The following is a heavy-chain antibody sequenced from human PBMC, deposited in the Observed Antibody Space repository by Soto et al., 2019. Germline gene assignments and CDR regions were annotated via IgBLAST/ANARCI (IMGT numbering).Heavy chain of an antibody. Sequence: EVQLLESGGGLVQPGGSLRLSCAASGFTFSTNSMAWVRQAPGRGPEWVSGISQDGTTHYADSVKGRFTISRDNSRSSVYLQMMALRGEDTAVYYCAKDLRPDGVWDFGYWGQGTLVTVSS. V-gene: IGHV3-23*01. CDR1: GFTFSTNS. CDR3: AKDLRPDGVWDFGY. CDR2: ISQDGTT. J-gene: IGHJ4*02. D-gene: IGHD4-17*01.